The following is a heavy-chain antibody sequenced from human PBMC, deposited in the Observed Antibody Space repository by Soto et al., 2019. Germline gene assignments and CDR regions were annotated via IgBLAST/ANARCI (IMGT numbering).Heavy chain of an antibody. J-gene: IGHJ5*02. Sequence: ASVKVSCKASGYTFTSYYMHWVRQAPGQGLEWMGIINPSGGSTSYAQKFQGRVTMTRDTSTSTVYMELSSLRSEDTAVYYCARLWFGESPSDNWFDPWGQGTLDTVSS. V-gene: IGHV1-46*03. D-gene: IGHD3-10*01. CDR3: ARLWFGESPSDNWFDP. CDR1: GYTFTSYY. CDR2: INPSGGST.